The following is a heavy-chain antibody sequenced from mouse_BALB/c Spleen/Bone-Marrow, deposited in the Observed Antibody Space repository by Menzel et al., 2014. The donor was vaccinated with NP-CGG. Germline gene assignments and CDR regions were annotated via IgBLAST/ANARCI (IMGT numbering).Heavy chain of an antibody. CDR1: GYTFTSTW. V-gene: IGHV1S130*01. J-gene: IGHJ4*01. Sequence: QVQLQQSGSVLVRPGDSVKLSCTASGYTFTSTWIHWAKQRPGQGLEWIGEIHPNSGNTKYNENLKDKATLTVDTSSSTTYVDLSSLTSDDSAVYFCARDGVGGAMDYWGQGTSVTVSS. CDR3: ARDGVGGAMDY. CDR2: IHPNSGNT. D-gene: IGHD2-3*01.